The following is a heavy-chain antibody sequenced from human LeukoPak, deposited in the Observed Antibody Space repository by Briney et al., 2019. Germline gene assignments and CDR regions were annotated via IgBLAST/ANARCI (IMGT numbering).Heavy chain of an antibody. V-gene: IGHV3-33*01. CDR3: ARDATSKYYYYMDV. CDR2: IWYDGINK. J-gene: IGHJ6*03. CDR1: GFTFSDYG. Sequence: PGRSLRLSCAASGFTFSDYGMHWVRQAPGKGLEWVAVIWYDGINKYYADSVKGRFTISRDNSKNTLYLQMNSLRAEETAVYYCARDATSKYYYYMDVWGKGTTVTVSS.